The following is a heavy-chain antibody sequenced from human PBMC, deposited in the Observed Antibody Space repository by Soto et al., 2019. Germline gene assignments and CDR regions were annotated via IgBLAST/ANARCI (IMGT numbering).Heavy chain of an antibody. CDR1: GFTFRSYD. D-gene: IGHD2-15*01. J-gene: IGHJ6*02. CDR2: IGTAGDT. CDR3: ARGYCSGGNCYYSFYGRDV. V-gene: IGHV3-13*04. Sequence: GGSLRLSCAASGFTFRSYDMHWVRQPTGKGLEWVSTIGTAGDTFYPGSVKGRFTISRENAKNSLFLQMNGLRAGDTAVYYCARGYCSGGNCYYSFYGRDVWGQGTTVTVS.